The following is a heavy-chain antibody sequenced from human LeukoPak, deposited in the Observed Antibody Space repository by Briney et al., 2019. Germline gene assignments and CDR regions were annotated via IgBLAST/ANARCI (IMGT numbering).Heavy chain of an antibody. D-gene: IGHD3-22*01. J-gene: IGHJ5*02. CDR3: ARDQDSSGYYYGFDP. CDR2: IYYSGST. CDR1: GGSISSYY. V-gene: IGHV4-59*01. Sequence: PSETLSLTCTVSGGSISSYYWSWIRQPPGKGLEWIGYIYYSGSTNYNPSPKSRVTISVDTSKNQFSLKLSSVTAADTAVYYCARDQDSSGYYYGFDPWGQGTLVTVSS.